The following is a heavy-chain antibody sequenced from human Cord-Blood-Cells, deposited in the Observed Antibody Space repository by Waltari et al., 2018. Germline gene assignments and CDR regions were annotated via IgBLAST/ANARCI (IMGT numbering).Heavy chain of an antibody. CDR2: IKQDGSEK. J-gene: IGHJ4*02. CDR1: VFTLSSYW. V-gene: IGHV3-7*01. Sequence: EVQLVESGGGLVQPGGSLRLSCAASVFTLSSYWMSWVRQAPGKGLEWVANIKQDGSEKYYVDSVKGRFTISRDNAKNSLYLQMNSLRAEDTAVYYCARSSGGTLDYWGQGTLVTVSS. D-gene: IGHD2-15*01. CDR3: ARSSGGTLDY.